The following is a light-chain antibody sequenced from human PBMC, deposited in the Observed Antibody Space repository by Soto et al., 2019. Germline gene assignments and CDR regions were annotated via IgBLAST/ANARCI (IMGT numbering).Light chain of an antibody. Sequence: DIQMTQSPSSLSASVGDSVTITCRASQSISNYLNWYQQKPGKAPKLLIYAASSLQSGVPSRFSGSGSGTDFTLIISSLQPEDCATYYCQQSYTTPLTFGGGTKVEIK. V-gene: IGKV1-39*01. CDR1: QSISNY. CDR2: AAS. CDR3: QQSYTTPLT. J-gene: IGKJ4*01.